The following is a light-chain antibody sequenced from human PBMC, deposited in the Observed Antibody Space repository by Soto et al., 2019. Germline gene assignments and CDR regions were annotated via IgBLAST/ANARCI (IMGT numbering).Light chain of an antibody. J-gene: IGLJ2*01. V-gene: IGLV2-14*01. CDR3: SSYTTNSTPVV. Sequence: QSALTQPASVSGSPGQSITISCTGTSGDIGGYNYDSWYQQHPGKAPKLLISEVTNRPSGVSNRFSGSKSGNTASLTISGLQAEDEADYYCSSYTTNSTPVVFGGGTKLTVL. CDR2: EVT. CDR1: SGDIGGYNY.